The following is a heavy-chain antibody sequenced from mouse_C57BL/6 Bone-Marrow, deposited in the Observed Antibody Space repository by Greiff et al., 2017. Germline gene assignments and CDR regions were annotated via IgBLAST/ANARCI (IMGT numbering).Heavy chain of an antibody. CDR2: INPSSGYT. Sequence: QVQLQQSGAELARPGASVKMSCKASGYTFTSYTMHWVKQRPGQGLEWVGYINPSSGYTKYNQKFKDKATLTADKSSSTAYMQLRSLTSEDSAIYYCARHYGSSDWYFDVWGTGTTVTVSA. CDR3: ARHYGSSDWYFDV. CDR1: GYTFTSYT. V-gene: IGHV1-4*01. D-gene: IGHD1-1*01. J-gene: IGHJ1*03.